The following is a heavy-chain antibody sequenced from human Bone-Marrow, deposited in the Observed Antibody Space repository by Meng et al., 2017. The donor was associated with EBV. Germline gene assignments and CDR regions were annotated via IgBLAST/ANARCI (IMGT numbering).Heavy chain of an antibody. J-gene: IGHJ5*02. V-gene: IGHV1-2*06. CDR1: XYAFPAYY. CDR2: INPKTGDT. D-gene: IGHD3-10*01. Sequence: QVQLVQSGAEVRKPGASVKVSCXXXXYAFPAYYIHWLRQAPGQGLEWMGRINPKTGDTLYRERFRGRVAVTRDTSINTAYMELNSLRSDDTAVYFCARGPQMVRGVAWGWFDPWGQGTLVTVSS. CDR3: ARGPQMVRGVAWGWFDP.